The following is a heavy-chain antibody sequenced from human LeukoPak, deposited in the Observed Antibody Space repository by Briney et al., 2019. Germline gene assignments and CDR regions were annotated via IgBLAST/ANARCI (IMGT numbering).Heavy chain of an antibody. CDR2: INHSGST. CDR1: GGSFSGYY. Sequence: PSETLSLTCAVYGGSFSGYYWSWIRQPPGKGLEWIGEINHSGSTNYNPSLKSRVTISVDTSENQFSLKLSSVTAADTAVYYCARGPSRDIVVVPAATTAYYFDYWGQGTLVTVSS. D-gene: IGHD2-2*01. J-gene: IGHJ4*02. V-gene: IGHV4-34*01. CDR3: ARGPSRDIVVVPAATTAYYFDY.